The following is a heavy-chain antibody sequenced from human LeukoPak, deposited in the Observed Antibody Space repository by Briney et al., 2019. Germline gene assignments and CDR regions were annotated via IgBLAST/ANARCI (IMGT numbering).Heavy chain of an antibody. V-gene: IGHV4-59*01. Sequence: SETLSLTCTVSGGSMCSYYWSWIRQPPGKGLEWIGYIHYSGSTNYNPSLKSRVTISLDTSKNQFSLKMSSVTAADTAVYYCARRDGSSWYFFDYWGQGTLVTVSS. CDR2: IHYSGST. D-gene: IGHD6-13*01. CDR1: GGSMCSYY. CDR3: ARRDGSSWYFFDY. J-gene: IGHJ4*02.